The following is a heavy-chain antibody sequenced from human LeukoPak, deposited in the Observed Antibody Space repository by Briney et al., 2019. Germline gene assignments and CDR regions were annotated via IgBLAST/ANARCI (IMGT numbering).Heavy chain of an antibody. V-gene: IGHV4-59*01. CDR1: GGSISSYY. D-gene: IGHD3-16*02. CDR3: ARGFYDYVWGSYHY. Sequence: PSETLSLTCTVSGGSISSYYWSWIRQPPGKGLEWIGYIYYSGSTNYNPSLKSRVTISVDTSKNQFSLKLSSVTAADTAVYYCARGFYDYVWGSYHYWGQGTLVTVSS. J-gene: IGHJ4*02. CDR2: IYYSGST.